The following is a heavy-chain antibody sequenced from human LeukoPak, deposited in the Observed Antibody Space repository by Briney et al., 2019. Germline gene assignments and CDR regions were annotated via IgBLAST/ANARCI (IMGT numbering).Heavy chain of an antibody. CDR1: GFTFSSYS. CDR3: ARSPVEMAQEGDYFDY. D-gene: IGHD5-24*01. Sequence: GGSLRLSCAASGFTFSSYSMNWVRQAPGKGLEWVANIKQDGSEKYYVDSVKGRFTISRDNAKNSLYLQMNSLRAEDTAVYYCARSPVEMAQEGDYFDYWGQGTLVTVSS. J-gene: IGHJ4*02. CDR2: IKQDGSEK. V-gene: IGHV3-7*01.